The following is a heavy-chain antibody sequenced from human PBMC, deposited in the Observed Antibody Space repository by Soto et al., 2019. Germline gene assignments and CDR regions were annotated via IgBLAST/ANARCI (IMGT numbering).Heavy chain of an antibody. D-gene: IGHD6-19*01. CDR1: GGSISSYY. CDR2: IYYSGST. CDR3: ARVAYSSGWYEPQRVEYFQH. V-gene: IGHV4-59*01. Sequence: SETLSLTCTVSGGSISSYYWSWIRQPPGKGLEWIGYIYYSGSTNYNPSLKSRVTISVDTSKNQFSLKLSSVTAADTAVYYCARVAYSSGWYEPQRVEYFQHWGQGTLVTVSS. J-gene: IGHJ1*01.